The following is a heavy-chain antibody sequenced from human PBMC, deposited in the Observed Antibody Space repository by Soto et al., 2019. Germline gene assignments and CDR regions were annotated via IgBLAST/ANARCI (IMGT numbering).Heavy chain of an antibody. D-gene: IGHD3-10*01. CDR2: IYWDDDE. J-gene: IGHJ4*02. CDR1: GFSLTTDGEG. CDR3: AHSRNLITEDAQVGDFDY. Sequence: QITLKESGPTLVKPAQTLALTCSFSGFSLTTDGEGVGWVRQPPGEAREWLALIYWDDDERYSPSLKTRLTITKDPSKNQVVLIMTNMDPVDTATYYCAHSRNLITEDAQVGDFDYWGQGTLVTVSS. V-gene: IGHV2-5*02.